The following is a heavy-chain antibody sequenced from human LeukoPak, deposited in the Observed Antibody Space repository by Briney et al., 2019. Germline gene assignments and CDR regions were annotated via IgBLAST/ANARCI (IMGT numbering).Heavy chain of an antibody. Sequence: ASVKVSCKASGYTFTDYYMHWVRQAPGQGLEWMGWINPNSGGTNYAQKFQGRVTMTRDTSISTAYMELSRLRSDDTAVYYCASEYSGSRTDAFDIWGQGTMVTVSS. CDR3: ASEYSGSRTDAFDI. J-gene: IGHJ3*02. V-gene: IGHV1-2*02. D-gene: IGHD1-26*01. CDR2: INPNSGGT. CDR1: GYTFTDYY.